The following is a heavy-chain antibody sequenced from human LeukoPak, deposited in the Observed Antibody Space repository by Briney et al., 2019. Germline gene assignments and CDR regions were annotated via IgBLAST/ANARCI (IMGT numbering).Heavy chain of an antibody. CDR1: GYTFTSYY. D-gene: IGHD3-16*02. Sequence: ASVKVSCKASGYTFTSYYMHWVRQAPGQGLEWMGIINPSGGSTSYAQKFQGRVTMTRDTSTSTDYMELSSLRSEDTAVYYCARVGDYVWGSYRSLPFDYWGQGTLVTVSS. J-gene: IGHJ4*02. CDR3: ARVGDYVWGSYRSLPFDY. CDR2: INPSGGST. V-gene: IGHV1-46*01.